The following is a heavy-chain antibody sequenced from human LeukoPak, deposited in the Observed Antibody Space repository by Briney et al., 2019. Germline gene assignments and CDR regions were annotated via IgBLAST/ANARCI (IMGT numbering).Heavy chain of an antibody. V-gene: IGHV1-2*02. CDR2: INTKTGGA. CDR3: ARGGSFHQFDI. J-gene: IGHJ3*02. CDR1: GYTFSSYY. Sequence: ASVKVSCKASGYTFSSYYMHWVRQAPGQGLEWMGWINTKTGGAIYAQKFQGRVTMTRDTSVTTSYMDLSRLTSDDTAVYYCARGGSFHQFDIWGQGTMVIVST. D-gene: IGHD3-10*01.